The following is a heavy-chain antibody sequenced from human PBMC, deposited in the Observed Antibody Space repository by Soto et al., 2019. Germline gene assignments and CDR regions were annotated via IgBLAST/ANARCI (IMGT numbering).Heavy chain of an antibody. J-gene: IGHJ4*02. V-gene: IGHV4-39*01. CDR1: GLSINSDKYY. Sequence: SETLSLTCSVSGLSINSDKYYSRCLRPPPGKGLEWIGSIYYRGNTYDNPSRQTRVTISLDKSKSQFSRKLTSVTAADSAVYFCARLEGLATISYYFDFWGQGALVTVSS. CDR3: ARLEGLATISYYFDF. CDR2: IYYRGNT. D-gene: IGHD3-9*01.